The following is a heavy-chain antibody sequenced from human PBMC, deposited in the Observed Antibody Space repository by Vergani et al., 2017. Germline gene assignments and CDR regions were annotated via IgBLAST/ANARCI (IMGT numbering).Heavy chain of an antibody. CDR1: GFPFSSHA. CDR2: IKNTGDST. V-gene: IGHV3-23*01. D-gene: IGHD2-2*01. CDR3: AKEVVVVPAAIEDYMDV. Sequence: EVQLLQSEGAVVQPGGSLRLFCVASGFPFSSHAMRWVRQAHGQGLEWVSSIKNTGDSTHYAHPVKGRFTISRDNSKNTLYLQMNSLRVEDTAVCYCAKEVVVVPAAIEDYMDVWGKGTTVTVSS. J-gene: IGHJ6*03.